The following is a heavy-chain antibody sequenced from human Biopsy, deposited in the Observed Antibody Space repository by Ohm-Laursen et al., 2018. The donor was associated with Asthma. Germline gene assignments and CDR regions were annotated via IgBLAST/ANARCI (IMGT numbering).Heavy chain of an antibody. CDR2: IYKSGQV. D-gene: IGHD3-10*01. V-gene: IGHV4-39*07. CDR3: ARGPNYHGSGRAPIGMDV. CDR1: GGSISSNFYY. J-gene: IGHJ6*02. Sequence: SDTLSLTCTVSGGSISSNFYYWGWIRQPPGKGLEWIGNIYKSGQVYYNLSLKSRVTISVDTSKNQFSLQLRSMTAADTAVYYCARGPNYHGSGRAPIGMDVWGQGTTVTVSS.